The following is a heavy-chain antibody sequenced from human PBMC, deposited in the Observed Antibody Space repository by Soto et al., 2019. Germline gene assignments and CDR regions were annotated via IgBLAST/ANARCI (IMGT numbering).Heavy chain of an antibody. D-gene: IGHD6-25*01. Sequence: LEWMGRIIPILGIANYAQKFQGRVTITADKSTSTAYVELSSLRSEDTAVYYCAIDSQRGGAAPHLFAYCAQGTLVTGSS. CDR2: IIPILGIA. CDR3: AIDSQRGGAAPHLFAY. V-gene: IGHV1-69*04. J-gene: IGHJ4*02.